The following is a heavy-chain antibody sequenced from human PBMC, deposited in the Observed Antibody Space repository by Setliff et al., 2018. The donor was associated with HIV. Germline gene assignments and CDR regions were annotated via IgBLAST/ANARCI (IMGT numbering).Heavy chain of an antibody. J-gene: IGHJ3*02. CDR1: GGSISSGDYY. CDR2: IYYSGST. CDR3: AREDFNDLSAFDI. V-gene: IGHV4-30-4*08. D-gene: IGHD2-15*01. Sequence: SETLSLTCTVSGGSISSGDYYWSWIRQPPGKGLEWIGYIYYSGSTYYNPSLKSRVTISVDTSKNQFSLKLSSVTAADTAVYFCAREDFNDLSAFDIWGQGTRVTVSS.